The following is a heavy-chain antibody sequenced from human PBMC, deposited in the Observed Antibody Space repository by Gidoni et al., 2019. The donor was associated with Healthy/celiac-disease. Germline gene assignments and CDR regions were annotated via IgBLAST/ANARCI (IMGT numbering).Heavy chain of an antibody. V-gene: IGHV3-23*01. CDR2: ISGIGGST. CDR1: GFTFSSYA. D-gene: IGHD3-10*01. Sequence: EVQLLESGGGLVQPGGSLSLSCAASGFTFSSYAMGWVRQAPGKGLEWVSAISGIGGSTYYADSVKGRFTISRDNSKNTLYLQMNSLRAEDTAVYYCAKGSITMVRVPMDVWGQGTTVTVSS. J-gene: IGHJ6*02. CDR3: AKGSITMVRVPMDV.